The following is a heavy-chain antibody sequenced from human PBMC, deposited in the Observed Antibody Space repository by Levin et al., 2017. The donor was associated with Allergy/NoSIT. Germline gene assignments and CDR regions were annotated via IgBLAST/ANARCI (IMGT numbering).Heavy chain of an antibody. CDR2: IRYDGSDK. V-gene: IGHV3-33*01. J-gene: IGHJ4*02. CDR1: GFTFINYG. Sequence: RSGGSLRLSCAASGFTFINYGYYWVRQAPGKGLEWVALIRYDGSDKYYADSVKGRFTISRDTSKSTVYLQMNSLRVEDTAVYYCARLGGGWAIDYWGQGALVTVSS. D-gene: IGHD6-19*01. CDR3: ARLGGGWAIDY.